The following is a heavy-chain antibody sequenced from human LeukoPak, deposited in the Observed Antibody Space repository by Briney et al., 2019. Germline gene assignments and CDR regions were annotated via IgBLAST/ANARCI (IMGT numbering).Heavy chain of an antibody. CDR1: GGTFSSYA. CDR3: ARDSGQYGMDV. V-gene: IGHV1-69*04. J-gene: IGHJ6*02. Sequence: SVKVSCKASGGTFSSYAISWVRQAPGQGLEWMGRIIPFLGKANYAQKFQGRVTITADKSTSTAYMELSTLRSEDTAVYYCARDSGQYGMDVWGQGTTVTVSS. CDR2: IIPFLGKA.